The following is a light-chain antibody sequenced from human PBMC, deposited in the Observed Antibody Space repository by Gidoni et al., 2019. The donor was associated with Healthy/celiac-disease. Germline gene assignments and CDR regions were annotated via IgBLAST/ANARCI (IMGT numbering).Light chain of an antibody. J-gene: IGLJ2*01. CDR3: QAWDSSTVV. CDR2: QDS. V-gene: IGLV3-1*01. Sequence: SYELTQPPSVSVSLGQTASITCPGDRLGDKYACWYQQKPGQSPVLVIYQDSKRPSGIPERFSSSNSGNTATLTISGTQAMDEADYYCQAWDSSTVVFGGGTKLTVL. CDR1: RLGDKY.